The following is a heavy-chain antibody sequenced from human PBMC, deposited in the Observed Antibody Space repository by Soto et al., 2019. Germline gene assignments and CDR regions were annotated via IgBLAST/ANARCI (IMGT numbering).Heavy chain of an antibody. D-gene: IGHD1-26*01. CDR1: GFTFSSYA. V-gene: IGHV3-30-3*01. J-gene: IGHJ6*02. CDR3: ARDQWELTYYYYGMDV. Sequence: QVQLVESGGGVVQPGRSLRLSCAASGFTFSSYAMHWVRQAPGKGLEWVAVISYDGSNKYYADSVKGRFTISRDNSKNTLYLQMNSLRAEDTAVYYCARDQWELTYYYYGMDVWGQGTTVTVS. CDR2: ISYDGSNK.